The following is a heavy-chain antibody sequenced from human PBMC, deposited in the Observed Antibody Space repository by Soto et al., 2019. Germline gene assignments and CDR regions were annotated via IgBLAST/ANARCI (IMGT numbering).Heavy chain of an antibody. CDR2: IYWDDDK. J-gene: IGHJ3*02. V-gene: IGHV2-5*02. CDR3: AHWGRNYDAFDI. D-gene: IGHD3-16*01. CDR1: GFSLSTSGVG. Sequence: QITLKESGPTLVKPTQTLTLTCTFSGFSLSTSGVGVGWIRQPPGEALEWLALIYWDDDKRYSPSLKSRLTITKDTSKNQVVLTMTNMDPVDTATYYCAHWGRNYDAFDIWGQGTMVTVSS.